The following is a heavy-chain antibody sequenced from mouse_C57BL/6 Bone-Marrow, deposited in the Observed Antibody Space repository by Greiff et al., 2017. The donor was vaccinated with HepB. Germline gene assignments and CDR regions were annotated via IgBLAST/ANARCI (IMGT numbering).Heavy chain of an antibody. CDR3: ARLAVLGWYFDV. D-gene: IGHD4-1*01. Sequence: VQLKEPGTELVKPGASVKLSCKASGYTFTSYWMHWVKQRPGQGLEWIGNINPSNGGTNYNEKFKSKATLTVDKSSSTAYMQLSSLTSEDSAVYYCARLAVLGWYFDVWGTGTTVTVSS. CDR2: INPSNGGT. CDR1: GYTFTSYW. V-gene: IGHV1-53*01. J-gene: IGHJ1*03.